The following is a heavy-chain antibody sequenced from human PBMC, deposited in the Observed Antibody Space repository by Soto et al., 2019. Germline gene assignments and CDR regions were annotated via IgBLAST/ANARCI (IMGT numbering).Heavy chain of an antibody. CDR3: ARPALGYSSSWYKF. J-gene: IGHJ4*02. CDR2: INAGNGNT. Sequence: GASVKVSCKASGYTFTSYAMHWVRQAPGQRLEWMGWINAGNGNTKYSQKFQGRVTITRDTSASTAYMELSSLRSEDMAVYYCARPALGYSSSWYKFWGQGTLVTVSS. V-gene: IGHV1-3*01. D-gene: IGHD6-13*01. CDR1: GYTFTSYA.